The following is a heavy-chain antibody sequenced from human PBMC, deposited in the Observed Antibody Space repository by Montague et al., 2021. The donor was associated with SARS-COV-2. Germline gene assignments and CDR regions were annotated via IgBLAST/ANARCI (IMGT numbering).Heavy chain of an antibody. Sequence: SETLSLTCIVSGASFSNYYWSWIRQPPGKGLEWIGYIYYTGTTNYNPSLKSRVTISVDTSKTQFSLKLTSVTAADTAVYYCAREGYCSGGTCYSSGPNWFDPWGQGTLITVSS. V-gene: IGHV4-59*01. J-gene: IGHJ5*02. D-gene: IGHD2-15*01. CDR1: GASFSNYY. CDR3: AREGYCSGGTCYSSGPNWFDP. CDR2: IYYTGTT.